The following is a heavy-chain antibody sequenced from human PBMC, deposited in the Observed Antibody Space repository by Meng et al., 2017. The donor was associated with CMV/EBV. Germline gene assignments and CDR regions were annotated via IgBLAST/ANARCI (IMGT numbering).Heavy chain of an antibody. J-gene: IGHJ6*02. CDR2: IRYDGSNK. CDR1: GFTFSSYG. D-gene: IGHD6-6*01. Sequence: GGSLRLSCAVSGFTFSSYGMHWVRQAPGKGLEWVAFIRYDGSNKYYADSVKGRFTISRDNSKNTLYLQMNSLRAEDTAVYYCAKDRESIAARSYYYYGMDVWGQGTTVTVSS. V-gene: IGHV3-30*02. CDR3: AKDRESIAARSYYYYGMDV.